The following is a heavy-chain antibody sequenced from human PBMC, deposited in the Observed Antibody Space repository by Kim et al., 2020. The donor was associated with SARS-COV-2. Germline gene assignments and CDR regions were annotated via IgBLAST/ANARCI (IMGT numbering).Heavy chain of an antibody. CDR3: ARYIVGRVEVRPDY. CDR1: GYTFTSYY. D-gene: IGHD6-6*01. CDR2: INPSGGAT. J-gene: IGHJ4*01. Sequence: ASVKVSCKAFGYTFTSYYIHWVRQAPGQGLEWMGKINPSGGATTYAQKFQGRQGRVTLTRDTSTSTAYMELSSLRSDDTAVYYCARYIVGRVEVRPDYLG. V-gene: IGHV1-46*01.